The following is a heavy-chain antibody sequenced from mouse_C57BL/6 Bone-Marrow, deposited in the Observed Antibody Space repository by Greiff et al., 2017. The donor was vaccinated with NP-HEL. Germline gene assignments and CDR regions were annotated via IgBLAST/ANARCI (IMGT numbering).Heavy chain of an antibody. CDR1: GFTFSDYY. Sequence: DVKLQESEGGLVQPGSSMKLSCTASGFTFSDYYMAWVRQVPEKGLEWVANINYDGSSTYYLDSLKSRFIISRDNAKNILYLQMSSLKSEDTATYYCARGGYYGSSYNYAMDYWGQGTSVTVSS. J-gene: IGHJ4*01. CDR2: INYDGSST. D-gene: IGHD1-1*01. V-gene: IGHV5-16*01. CDR3: ARGGYYGSSYNYAMDY.